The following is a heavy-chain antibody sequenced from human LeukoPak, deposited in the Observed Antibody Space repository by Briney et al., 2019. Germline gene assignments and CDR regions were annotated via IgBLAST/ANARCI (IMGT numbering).Heavy chain of an antibody. CDR2: IYYGGST. D-gene: IGHD3-3*01. J-gene: IGHJ6*02. CDR1: GGSVSSGSYC. CDR3: ARDRLDTYYDFWSGYYYYGMDV. V-gene: IGHV4-61*01. Sequence: SETLSLTCSVSGGSVSSGSYCWNWIRQPPGKGLEWIGNIYYGGSTNYSPSLKSRVTISVDTSKNQFSLKLNSVTAADTAVYYCARDRLDTYYDFWSGYYYYGMDVWGQGTTVAVSS.